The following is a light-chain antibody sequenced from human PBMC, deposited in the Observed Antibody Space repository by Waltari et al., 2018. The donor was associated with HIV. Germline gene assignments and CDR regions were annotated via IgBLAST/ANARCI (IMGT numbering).Light chain of an antibody. CDR2: DGS. J-gene: IGLJ1*01. Sequence: QSALTQPRSVSGSPGQSVTISCTGTSSDVGGYNYVSWYHQHPGKAPKLLIYDGSKRPSGVPALVSGSKYGNTASLTISGLQAEDESDYYCCSYAGSYTFGVFGTGTKVTVL. CDR3: CSYAGSYTFGV. CDR1: SSDVGGYNY. V-gene: IGLV2-11*01.